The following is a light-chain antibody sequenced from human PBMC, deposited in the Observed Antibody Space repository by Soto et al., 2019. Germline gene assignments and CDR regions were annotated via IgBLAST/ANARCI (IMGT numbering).Light chain of an antibody. V-gene: IGKV1-5*01. J-gene: IGKJ2*01. CDR2: DVS. CDR3: QHTTDFT. CDR1: SFSKW. Sequence: DIQMTQSPSTLAASVGAAVTMTCRSFSKWLAWYQKKPGKPPKLLIYDVSNLERGVPPRFSGSTSGAESTLTITGLQPDDLGTYYCQHTTDFTFGQGTKVDIK.